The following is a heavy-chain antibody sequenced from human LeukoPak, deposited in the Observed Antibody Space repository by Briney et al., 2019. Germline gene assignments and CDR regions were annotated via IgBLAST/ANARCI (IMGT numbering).Heavy chain of an antibody. CDR1: GGSISSYY. D-gene: IGHD1-26*01. CDR3: ARGFSGSYKGIFDI. Sequence: SETLSLTCTVSGGSISSYYWSWIRQPPGKGLEWIGYIYYSGSTNYNPSLKSRVTISVDTSKNQFSLRLSSVTAADTAVYYCARGFSGSYKGIFDIWGQGTMVTVSS. J-gene: IGHJ3*02. V-gene: IGHV4-59*08. CDR2: IYYSGST.